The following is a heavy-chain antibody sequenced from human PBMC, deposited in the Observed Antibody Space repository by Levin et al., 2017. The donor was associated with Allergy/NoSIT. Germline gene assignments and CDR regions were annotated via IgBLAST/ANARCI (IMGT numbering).Heavy chain of an antibody. D-gene: IGHD1-26*01. Sequence: PGGSLRLSCAASGFTFSAYTMNWVRQAPGKGLEWVSSITGSSDYIYYADSVKGRFTISRDGSKDTLFLQMNSLRAEDTAMYYCAKGLYSGSPYRAFEMWGQGTMVTVSS. CDR1: GFTFSAYT. J-gene: IGHJ3*02. CDR2: ITGSSDYI. CDR3: AKGLYSGSPYRAFEM. V-gene: IGHV3-21*04.